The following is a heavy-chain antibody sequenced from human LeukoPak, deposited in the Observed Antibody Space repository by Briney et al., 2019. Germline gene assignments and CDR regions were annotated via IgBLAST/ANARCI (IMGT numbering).Heavy chain of an antibody. D-gene: IGHD3-10*01. J-gene: IGHJ4*02. CDR3: VKDRTGTYTLDY. CDR2: INSNNGAT. V-gene: IGHV1-2*02. Sequence: ASVKVSCKASGYTFTDHYIHWVRQAPGQGLEWMGWINSNNGATNYAQKFQGRVTMTRDTSISTAYMELTRLGFDDTAVYYCVKDRTGTYTLDYWGQGTLVTVSS. CDR1: GYTFTDHY.